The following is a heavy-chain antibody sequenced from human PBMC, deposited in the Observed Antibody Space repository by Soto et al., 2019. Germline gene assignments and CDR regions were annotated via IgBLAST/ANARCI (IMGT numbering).Heavy chain of an antibody. D-gene: IGHD5-18*01. CDR2: ISSNGGST. V-gene: IGHV3-64*01. Sequence: GGSLRLSCAASGFTFSSYAMHWVRQAPGKGLEYVSAISSNGGSTYYANSVKGRFTISRDNSKNTLYLQMGSLRAEDMSVYYCARDLLDTAMVFDYWGQGTLVTVS. J-gene: IGHJ4*02. CDR1: GFTFSSYA. CDR3: ARDLLDTAMVFDY.